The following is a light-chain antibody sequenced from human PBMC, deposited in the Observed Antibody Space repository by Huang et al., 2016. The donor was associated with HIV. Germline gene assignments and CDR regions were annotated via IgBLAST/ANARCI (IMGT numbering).Light chain of an antibody. CDR1: QIINIY. Sequence: DIQVTQSPSSLSASVGDKVTITCRASQIINIYLNWYQPEPGQAPKVLIYAASKLQSGVLSRFIGSGSGTDFTLTISSLQPEEFVTYYCQQSYSMPPWTFGQGTRVEV. CDR3: QQSYSMPPWT. CDR2: AAS. J-gene: IGKJ1*01. V-gene: IGKV1-39*01.